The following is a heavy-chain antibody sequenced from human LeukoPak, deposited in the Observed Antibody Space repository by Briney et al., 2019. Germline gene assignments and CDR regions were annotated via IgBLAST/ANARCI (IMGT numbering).Heavy chain of an antibody. CDR3: ARDQLAYSGYDTLFDY. D-gene: IGHD5-12*01. Sequence: GRSLRLSCAASGFTFNSYAIHWVRQAPGKGLEWVAVVSYDGSNKYYADSVKGRFTISRDNSKNTLYLQLNSLRPEDTAVYYCARDQLAYSGYDTLFDYWGQGTLVTVSS. J-gene: IGHJ4*02. CDR1: GFTFNSYA. V-gene: IGHV3-30*04. CDR2: VSYDGSNK.